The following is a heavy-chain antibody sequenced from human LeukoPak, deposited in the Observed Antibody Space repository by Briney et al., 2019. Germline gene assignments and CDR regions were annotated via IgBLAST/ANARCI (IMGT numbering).Heavy chain of an antibody. CDR3: AKDYLPDMVRGVSLGY. D-gene: IGHD3-10*01. J-gene: IGHJ4*02. CDR1: GFTFDDYA. V-gene: IGHV3-9*01. Sequence: PGRSLRLSCAASGFTFDDYAMHWVRQAPGKGLEWVSGISWNSGSIGYADSVKGRFTISRDIAKNSLYLQMNSLRAEDTALYYCAKDYLPDMVRGVSLGYWGQGTLVTVSS. CDR2: ISWNSGSI.